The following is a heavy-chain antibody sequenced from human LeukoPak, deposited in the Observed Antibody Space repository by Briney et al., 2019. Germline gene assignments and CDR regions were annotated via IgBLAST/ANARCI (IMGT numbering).Heavy chain of an antibody. V-gene: IGHV3-23*01. CDR1: GFTFSSYA. CDR2: ISGSAGSA. J-gene: IGHJ6*03. Sequence: GGSLRLSCAASGFTFSSYAMRWVRQAPGKGLQWASTISGSAGSAYYADSVRGRFTISRDNSKNTLSLQMNSLRAEDTAIYYCAKAFGNPDDYYYYMDVWGKGTTVTVSS. CDR3: AKAFGNPDDYYYYMDV. D-gene: IGHD4-23*01.